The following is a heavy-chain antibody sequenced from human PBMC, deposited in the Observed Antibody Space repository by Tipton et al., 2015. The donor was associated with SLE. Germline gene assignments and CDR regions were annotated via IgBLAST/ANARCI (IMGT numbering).Heavy chain of an antibody. D-gene: IGHD3-3*01. V-gene: IGHV4-61*09. Sequence: TLSLTCTVSGGSISSGSYYWSWIRQPAGKGLEWIGHIYTSGSTNYNPPLKSRVTISVDTSKNQFSLKLSSVTAADTAVYYCARGTMLGDFWSGYLPRFDYWGQGTLVTVSS. J-gene: IGHJ4*02. CDR1: GGSISSGSYY. CDR2: IYTSGST. CDR3: ARGTMLGDFWSGYLPRFDY.